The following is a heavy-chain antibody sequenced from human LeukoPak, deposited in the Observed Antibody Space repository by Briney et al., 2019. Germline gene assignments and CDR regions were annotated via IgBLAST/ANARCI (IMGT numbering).Heavy chain of an antibody. D-gene: IGHD6-19*01. CDR1: GGSISSYY. V-gene: IGHV4-59*08. Sequence: PSETLSLTCTVSGGSISSYYWSWIRQPPGKGLEWIGYIYYSGSTNYNPSLKSRVTISVDTSKNQFSLKLSSVTAADTAVYYCARLLVAGTHFDYWGQGTLVTVSS. CDR3: ARLLVAGTHFDY. CDR2: IYYSGST. J-gene: IGHJ4*02.